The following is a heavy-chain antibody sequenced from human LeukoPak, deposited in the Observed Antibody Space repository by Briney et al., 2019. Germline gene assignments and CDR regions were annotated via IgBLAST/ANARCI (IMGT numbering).Heavy chain of an antibody. V-gene: IGHV4-34*01. D-gene: IGHD3-10*01. CDR1: GGSFSGYY. CDR3: ARVDRRITMVRGVVSY. Sequence: SETLSLTCAVYGGSFSGYYWTWIRQPPGKGLEWIGEIHYSGSATYNPSLKSRVTISVDTSKNQFSLKLSSVTAADTAVYYCARVDRRITMVRGVVSYWGQGTLVTVSS. CDR2: IHYSGSA. J-gene: IGHJ4*02.